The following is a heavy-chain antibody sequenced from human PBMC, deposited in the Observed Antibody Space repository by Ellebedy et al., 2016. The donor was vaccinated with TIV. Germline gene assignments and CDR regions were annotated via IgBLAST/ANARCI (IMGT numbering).Heavy chain of an antibody. CDR1: RYTFTSYD. V-gene: IGHV1-8*01. CDR3: ARGHTMVRGVIMV. CDR2: MNPNSGNT. Sequence: ASVKVSXKASRYTFTSYDINWVRQATGQGLEWMGWMNPNSGNTGYAQKFQGRVTMTRNTSISTAYMELSSLRSEDTAVYYCARGHTMVRGVIMVWGQGTLVTVSS. J-gene: IGHJ4*02. D-gene: IGHD3-10*01.